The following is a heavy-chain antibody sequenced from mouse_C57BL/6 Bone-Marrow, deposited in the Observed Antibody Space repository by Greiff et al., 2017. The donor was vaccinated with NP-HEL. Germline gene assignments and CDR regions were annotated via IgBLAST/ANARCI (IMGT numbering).Heavy chain of an antibody. D-gene: IGHD1-1*01. V-gene: IGHV1-83*01. CDR2: YPGSGNTY. CDR1: YTFTDYYM. CDR3: RDYGSSYGWYFDV. J-gene: IGHJ1*03. Sequence: VQLQQSGPELVKPGASVKMSCKASGYTFTDYYMHWVKQKPGMGLEWIGEIYPGSGNTYYNEKFKGKATLTADTSSSTAYMQLSSLTSEDSAVYFCARDYGSSYGWYFDVWGTGTTVTVSS.